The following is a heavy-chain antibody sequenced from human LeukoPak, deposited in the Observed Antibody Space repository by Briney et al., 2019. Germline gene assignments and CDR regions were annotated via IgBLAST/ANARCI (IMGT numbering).Heavy chain of an antibody. V-gene: IGHV4-59*08. Sequence: PSETLSLTCTVSGGSISSYYWSWIRQPPGKGLEWIGYIYYSGSTNYNPSLKSRVTISVDTSKNQFSLKLSSVTAAGTAVYYCARRGIAAAGYDYWGQGTLVTVSS. CDR3: ARRGIAAAGYDY. D-gene: IGHD6-13*01. J-gene: IGHJ4*02. CDR1: GGSISSYY. CDR2: IYYSGST.